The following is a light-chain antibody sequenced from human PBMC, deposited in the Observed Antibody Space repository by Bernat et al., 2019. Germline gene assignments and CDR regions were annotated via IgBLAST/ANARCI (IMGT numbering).Light chain of an antibody. V-gene: IGKV1-12*01. CDR3: QQANNFPWT. J-gene: IGKJ1*01. CDR2: VAS. CDR1: QDISSW. Sequence: DIQMTQSPSSVSASVGDRVTITCRASQDISSWLAWYQQKPGEAPKLLIYVASSLHGGVPSRFSGSGSGTDFTLTISSLQPEDSATYYCQQANNFPWTFGQGTKVEIK.